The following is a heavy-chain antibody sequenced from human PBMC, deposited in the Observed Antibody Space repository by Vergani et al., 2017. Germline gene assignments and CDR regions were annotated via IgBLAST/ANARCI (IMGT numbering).Heavy chain of an antibody. CDR2: INSDGSST. D-gene: IGHD3-3*01. Sequence: EVQLVESGGGLVQPGGSLRLSCAASGFTFSSYWMHWVRQAPGKGLVWVSRINSDGSSTSYADSVKGRFTISRDNAKNTLYLQMNSLRAEDTAVYYCARDXLPKYDFWSGYSHAYYYYYGMDVWGQGTTVTVSS. CDR1: GFTFSSYW. CDR3: ARDXLPKYDFWSGYSHAYYYYYGMDV. V-gene: IGHV3-74*01. J-gene: IGHJ6*02.